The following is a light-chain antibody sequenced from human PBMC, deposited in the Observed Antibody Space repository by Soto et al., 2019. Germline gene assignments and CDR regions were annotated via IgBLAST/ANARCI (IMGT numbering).Light chain of an antibody. CDR1: SSDVGGYKY. V-gene: IGLV2-14*01. Sequence: QSVLTQPASVSGSPRQSISISCTGTSSDVGGYKYVSWYQQHPGKAPKLIIYEVSNRPSGVSNRFSGSKSANTASLTISGLQAEDEADYYCSSYSSSNTAVFG. CDR3: SSYSSSNTAV. J-gene: IGLJ1*01. CDR2: EVS.